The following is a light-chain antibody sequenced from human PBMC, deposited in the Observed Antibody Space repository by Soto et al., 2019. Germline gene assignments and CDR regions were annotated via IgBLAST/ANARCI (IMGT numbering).Light chain of an antibody. Sequence: DIVMTQSPDSLAVSLGERATIYCKSSQSVLHSSNNKDYLAWYQQKPGQSPKLLIYWASTRESGVLDRFSGSGSATEFTLTISSLQDEDVAVYYCQQYYSTPFTFGPGTKADIK. CDR3: QQYYSTPFT. CDR1: QSVLHSSNNKDY. J-gene: IGKJ3*01. CDR2: WAS. V-gene: IGKV4-1*01.